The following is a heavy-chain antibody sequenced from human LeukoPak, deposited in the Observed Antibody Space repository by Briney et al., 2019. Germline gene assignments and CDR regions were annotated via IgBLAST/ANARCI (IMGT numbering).Heavy chain of an antibody. V-gene: IGHV1-69*05. CDR2: IIPIFGTA. Sequence: SVKVSCKASGYTFTSYAISWVRQAPGQGLEWMGGIIPIFGTANYAQKFLGRVTITTDESTSTAYMELSSLRSEDTAVYYCARLCSSTSCYTDYWGQGTLVTVSS. CDR3: ARLCSSTSCYTDY. J-gene: IGHJ4*02. CDR1: GYTFTSYA. D-gene: IGHD2-2*02.